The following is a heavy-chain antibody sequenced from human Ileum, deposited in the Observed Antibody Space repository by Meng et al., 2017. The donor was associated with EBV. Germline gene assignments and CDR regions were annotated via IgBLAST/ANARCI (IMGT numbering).Heavy chain of an antibody. D-gene: IGHD3-16*01. CDR3: TTFYAGY. V-gene: IGHV3-15*01. Sequence: VELVVSGVGILKPGGSLRLSCAASGFTFSDRWMTWVRQAPGKGLEWVGHIQSKADGGTTDYAAPVKGRFTISRDDSKSTLYLQMNSLKTEDTAVYYCTTFYAGYWGQGTLVTVSS. CDR2: IQSKADGGTT. J-gene: IGHJ4*02. CDR1: GFTFSDRW.